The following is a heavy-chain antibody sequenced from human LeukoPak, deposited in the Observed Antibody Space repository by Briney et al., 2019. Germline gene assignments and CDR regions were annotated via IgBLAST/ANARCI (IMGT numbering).Heavy chain of an antibody. Sequence: SETLSLTCTVSGGSISSYYWSWTRQPPGKGLEWIGYIYYSGSTNYNPSLKSRVTISVDTSKNQFSLKLSSVTAADTAVYYCARLRIPARYCSSTSCYELDYWGLGTLVTVSS. D-gene: IGHD2-2*01. CDR1: GGSISSYY. CDR3: ARLRIPARYCSSTSCYELDY. J-gene: IGHJ4*02. CDR2: IYYSGST. V-gene: IGHV4-59*08.